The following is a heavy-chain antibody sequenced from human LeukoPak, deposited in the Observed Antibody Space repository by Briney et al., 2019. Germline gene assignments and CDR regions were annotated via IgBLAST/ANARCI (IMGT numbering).Heavy chain of an antibody. CDR3: ARADPGYPFDY. D-gene: IGHD1-1*01. CDR1: GASISNYY. J-gene: IGHJ4*02. Sequence: SETLSLTCTVSGASISNYYWSWIRQPPGRGLEWIGYIYRGSTKYNPSLKSRVSISVDTSKNQFSLKLASVTAADTAVYYCARADPGYPFDYWGQGTLVTVSS. CDR2: IYRGST. V-gene: IGHV4-59*01.